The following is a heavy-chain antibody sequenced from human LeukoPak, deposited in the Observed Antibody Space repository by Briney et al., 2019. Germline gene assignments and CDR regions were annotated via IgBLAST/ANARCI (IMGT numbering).Heavy chain of an antibody. D-gene: IGHD6-13*01. CDR1: GFTFSSYA. V-gene: IGHV3-23*01. CDR3: AKDALAAAGIYYFDY. J-gene: IGHJ4*02. Sequence: PGGSLRLSCAASGFTFSSYAMSWVRQAPGKGLEWASAISGGGGSTYYADSVKGRFTISRDNSKNTLYLQMNSLRAEDTAVYYCAKDALAAAGIYYFDYWGQGTLVTVSS. CDR2: ISGGGGST.